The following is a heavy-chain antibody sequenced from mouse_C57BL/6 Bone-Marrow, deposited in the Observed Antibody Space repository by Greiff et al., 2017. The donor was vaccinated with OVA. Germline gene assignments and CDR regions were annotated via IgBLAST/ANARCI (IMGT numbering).Heavy chain of an antibody. D-gene: IGHD4-1*02. CDR1: GYAFSSSW. V-gene: IGHV1-82*01. CDR2: IYPGDGDT. CDR3: ARWTTGKIDY. J-gene: IGHJ2*01. Sequence: VKLLESGPELVKPGASVKISCKASGYAFSSSWMNWVKQRPGKGLEWIGRIYPGDGDTNYNGKFKGKATLTADKSSSTAYMQLSSLTSEDSAVYFCARWTTGKIDYWGQGTTLTVSS.